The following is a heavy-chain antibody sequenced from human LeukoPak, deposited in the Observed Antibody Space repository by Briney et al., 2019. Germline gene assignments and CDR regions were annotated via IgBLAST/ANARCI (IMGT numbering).Heavy chain of an antibody. Sequence: PSETLSLTCTVSGGSISSSGYYWGWIRQPPGKGLEWIGSIYYSGSTNYNPSLKSRVTISVDTSKNQFSLKLSSVTAADTAVYYCARDNGSGYDYEDAFDIWGQGTMVTVSS. CDR3: ARDNGSGYDYEDAFDI. CDR1: GGSISSSGYY. J-gene: IGHJ3*02. V-gene: IGHV4-39*07. D-gene: IGHD5-12*01. CDR2: IYYSGST.